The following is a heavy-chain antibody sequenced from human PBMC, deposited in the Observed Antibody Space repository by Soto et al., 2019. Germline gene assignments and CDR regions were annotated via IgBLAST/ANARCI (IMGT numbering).Heavy chain of an antibody. J-gene: IGHJ4*02. CDR1: GYTLTSYA. Sequence: ASVKVSCKASGYTLTSYAMHWVRQAPGQRLEWMGWINAGNGNTKYSQKFQGRVTITRDTSASTAYMELSSLRSEDTAVYYCARVSGHLYFEYWGQGTLVTVSS. V-gene: IGHV1-3*01. CDR2: INAGNGNT. CDR3: ARVSGHLYFEY.